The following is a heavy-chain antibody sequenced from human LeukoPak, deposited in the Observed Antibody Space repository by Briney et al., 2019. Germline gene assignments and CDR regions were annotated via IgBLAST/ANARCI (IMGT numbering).Heavy chain of an antibody. CDR3: ARDVKYCSGGICYCGDWFDT. J-gene: IGHJ5*02. CDR1: GYTFTGYY. Sequence: AAVKVTRMASGYTFTGYYMHWVRQAPGQGLEGMGWINPNSGGTDYAQKFQGRVTMTRDTSISTAYMELSGMRSDDTAVYYCARDVKYCSGGICYCGDWFDTSGQGTLVTVSS. D-gene: IGHD2-15*01. CDR2: INPNSGGT. V-gene: IGHV1-2*02.